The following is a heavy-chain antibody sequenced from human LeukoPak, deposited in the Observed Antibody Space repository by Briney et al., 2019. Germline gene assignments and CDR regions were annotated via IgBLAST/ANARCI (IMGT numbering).Heavy chain of an antibody. D-gene: IGHD3-9*01. CDR3: GADILTGESADY. J-gene: IGHJ4*02. CDR2: IKSKTDGGTK. CDR1: GFTFSNDW. V-gene: IGHV3-15*01. Sequence: GGSLRLSCAASGFTFSNDWMSWVRQAPGKGLEWVGRIKSKTDGGTKDYAAPGKGRFTITRDDSKNTLYLQMNSLKTEDTAVYYCGADILTGESADYWGQGTLVTVSS.